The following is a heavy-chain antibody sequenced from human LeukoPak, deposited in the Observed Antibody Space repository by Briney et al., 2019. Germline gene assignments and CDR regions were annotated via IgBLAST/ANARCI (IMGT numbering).Heavy chain of an antibody. J-gene: IGHJ3*02. V-gene: IGHV1-69*13. CDR2: IIPIFGTA. Sequence: GASVKVSCKASGGTFSSYAISWVRQAPGQGLEWMGGIIPIFGTANYAQKFQGGVTITADESTSTAYMELSSLRSEDTAVYYCARDDGDAFDIWGQGTMVTVSS. CDR1: GGTFSSYA. CDR3: ARDDGDAFDI.